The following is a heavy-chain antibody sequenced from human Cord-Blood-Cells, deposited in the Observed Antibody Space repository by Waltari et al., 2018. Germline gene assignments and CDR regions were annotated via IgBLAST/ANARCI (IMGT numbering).Heavy chain of an antibody. J-gene: IGHJ4*01. D-gene: IGHD5-12*01. CDR1: GGSFSGYY. CDR2: INHSGST. Sequence: QVQLQQWGAGLLKPSETLSLTCAVYGGSFSGYYWSWIRQPPGKGLEWIGEINHSGSTNYNPSLKSRVTISVDTSKNQFSLKLSSVTAADTAVYYCARVSDSGYDFDYWGQEPWSPSPQ. V-gene: IGHV4-34*01. CDR3: ARVSDSGYDFDY.